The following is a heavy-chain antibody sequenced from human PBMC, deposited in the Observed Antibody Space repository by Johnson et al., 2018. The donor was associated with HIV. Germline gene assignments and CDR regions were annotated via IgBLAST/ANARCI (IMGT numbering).Heavy chain of an antibody. J-gene: IGHJ3*02. V-gene: IGHV3-30-3*01. CDR2: ISADGNNK. D-gene: IGHD1-26*01. CDR3: AKDLGDAVGTTHDAFDI. Sequence: QVQLVESGGGVVQPGRSLRLSCAASGFRFSTYALHWVRQTPGKGLEWVALISADGNNKYSADSGKGRFTISRDNSKNTLYLQMHSLRAEDTAVYYCAKDLGDAVGTTHDAFDIWGQGTTVTVSS. CDR1: GFRFSTYA.